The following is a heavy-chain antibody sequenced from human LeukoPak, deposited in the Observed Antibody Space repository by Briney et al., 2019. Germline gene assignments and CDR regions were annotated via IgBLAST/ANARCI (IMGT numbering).Heavy chain of an antibody. J-gene: IGHJ3*02. CDR3: VKVATPNTLDALDI. D-gene: IGHD1/OR15-1a*01. Sequence: GGSLRLSCAASGFTFTISGMHWVRQAPGEGLEWVAFIGRDATTKYYADSVKGRFTISGDSSYNTAFLQMNSLRPEDTAIYYCVKVATPNTLDALDIWGQGTLVTVSS. CDR2: IGRDATTK. V-gene: IGHV3-30*02. CDR1: GFTFTISG.